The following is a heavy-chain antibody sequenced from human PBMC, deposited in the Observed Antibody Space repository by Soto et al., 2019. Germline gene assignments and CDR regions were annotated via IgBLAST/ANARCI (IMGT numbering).Heavy chain of an antibody. V-gene: IGHV3-23*01. D-gene: IGHD3-22*01. Sequence: GGSLRLSCAASGITFTSYAMSWVRQAPGKGLGWVSCISNSGDSTYYTDSVKGRFTISRDNTKDILYLQMNSLRAGDTAIYYCAKVRYDISAYSYYFDYWGQGTLVTVSS. CDR3: AKVRYDISAYSYYFDY. CDR2: ISNSGDST. J-gene: IGHJ4*02. CDR1: GITFTSYA.